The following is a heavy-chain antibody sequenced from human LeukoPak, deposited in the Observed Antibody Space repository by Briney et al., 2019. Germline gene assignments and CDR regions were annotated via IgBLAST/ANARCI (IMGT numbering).Heavy chain of an antibody. CDR3: ARDLVRSLRAAAFDI. D-gene: IGHD3-22*01. CDR2: IIPIFGTA. J-gene: IGHJ3*02. Sequence: AASVKVSCKASGGTFSSYAISWVRQAPGQGLEWMGGIIPIFGTANYAQKFQGRVTITADESTSTAYMELSSLRSEDTAVYYCARDLVRSLRAAAFDIWGQGTMVTVSS. CDR1: GGTFSSYA. V-gene: IGHV1-69*13.